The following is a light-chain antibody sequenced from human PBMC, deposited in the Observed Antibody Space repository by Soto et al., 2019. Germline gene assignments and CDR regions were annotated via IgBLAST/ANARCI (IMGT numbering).Light chain of an antibody. Sequence: QSALTQPASVSGSPGQSITISCTGTSSDVRSYNLVSWYQQHPGEAPKLMIYEGSKRPSGVSNRFSGSKSGNTASLTISGLQAEDEADYYCCSYAGSSTLVFGGGTKLTVL. J-gene: IGLJ2*01. V-gene: IGLV2-23*01. CDR2: EGS. CDR3: CSYAGSSTLV. CDR1: SSDVRSYNL.